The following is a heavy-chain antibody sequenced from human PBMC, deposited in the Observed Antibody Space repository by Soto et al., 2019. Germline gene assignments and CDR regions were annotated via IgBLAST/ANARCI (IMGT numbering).Heavy chain of an antibody. CDR3: ARDQGVVVTADNWFDP. Sequence: SETLSLTCTVSGGSITDYSWVWIRQPAGKGLEWIGRIFSSGSTNYNPSLKGRITMSLDTSKNQFSLKLNSATATDTAVYFCARDQGVVVTADNWFDPWVQGILVTVSS. CDR1: GGSITDYS. CDR2: IFSSGST. J-gene: IGHJ5*02. D-gene: IGHD2-21*02. V-gene: IGHV4-4*07.